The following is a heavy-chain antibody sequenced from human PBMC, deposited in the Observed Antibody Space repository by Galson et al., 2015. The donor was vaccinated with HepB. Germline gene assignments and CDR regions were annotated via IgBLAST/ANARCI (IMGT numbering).Heavy chain of an antibody. J-gene: IGHJ3*02. V-gene: IGHV3-21*01. CDR1: GFTFSSYS. CDR3: ARGFYDFDAFDI. D-gene: IGHD3-3*01. Sequence: SLRLSCAASGFTFSSYSMNWVRQAPGKGLEWVSSISSSSSYIYYADSVKGRFTISRDNAKNSLYLQMNSLRAEDTAVYYCARGFYDFDAFDIWGQGTMVTVSS. CDR2: ISSSSSYI.